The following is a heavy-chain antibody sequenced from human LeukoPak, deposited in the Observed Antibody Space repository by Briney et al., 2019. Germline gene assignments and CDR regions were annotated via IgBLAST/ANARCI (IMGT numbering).Heavy chain of an antibody. D-gene: IGHD4-23*01. J-gene: IGHJ4*02. CDR3: ARAGRPFYGGSSDY. CDR2: IKQDGYEK. Sequence: PGGSLRLSCAASGFTFSSHWMNWVRQAPGKGLEWVAHIKQDGYEKQYLDSVRGRFTISRDNTKNSMYLQMDSLRDEDTAVYYCARAGRPFYGGSSDYWGQGTLVTVSS. V-gene: IGHV3-7*01. CDR1: GFTFSSHW.